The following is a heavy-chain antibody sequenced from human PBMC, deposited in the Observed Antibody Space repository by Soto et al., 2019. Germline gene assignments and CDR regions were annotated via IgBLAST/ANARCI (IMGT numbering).Heavy chain of an antibody. Sequence: EVQLVESGGGLVKPGGSLRLSCAASGFTFSSYSMNWVRQAPGKGLEWVSSISSSSSYIYYADSVKGRFTISRDNAKNSLYLQMNSLRAEDRAVYYCAREGADSSSWYYYYYGMDVWGQGTTVTVSS. CDR1: GFTFSSYS. D-gene: IGHD6-13*01. CDR3: AREGADSSSWYYYYYGMDV. CDR2: ISSSSSYI. V-gene: IGHV3-21*01. J-gene: IGHJ6*02.